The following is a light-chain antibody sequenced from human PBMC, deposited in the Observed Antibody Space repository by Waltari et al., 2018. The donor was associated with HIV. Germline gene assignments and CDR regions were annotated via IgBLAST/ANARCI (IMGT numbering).Light chain of an antibody. CDR2: DVS. V-gene: IGLV2-14*03. CDR3: ESYTSTSVWV. J-gene: IGLJ3*02. CDR1: SSNVGGYNY. Sequence: QSALTQPASVSGSPGPSITTSCTGSSSNVGGYNYVPWYQHHPGKAPRVMIYDVSTRPSGVSDRFSGSKAGDTASLTISGLQAEDEADYYCESYTSTSVWVFGGGTRLTVL.